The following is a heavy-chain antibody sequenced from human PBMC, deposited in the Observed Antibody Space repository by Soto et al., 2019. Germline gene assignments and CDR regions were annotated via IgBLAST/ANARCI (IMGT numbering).Heavy chain of an antibody. CDR2: ILSKTEGGTT. Sequence: EVQLVESGGGLVEPGGSLRLSCAASGFTFNNAWMSWVRQAPGKGLEWVGRILSKTEGGTTDYAAPVKGRFTFSRDDSISTLYLNIRSLERENTALYYCATGVRRGYYKYGGQGPLVTVSS. CDR3: ATGVRRGYYKY. V-gene: IGHV3-15*01. J-gene: IGHJ4*02. D-gene: IGHD3-3*01. CDR1: GFTFNNAW.